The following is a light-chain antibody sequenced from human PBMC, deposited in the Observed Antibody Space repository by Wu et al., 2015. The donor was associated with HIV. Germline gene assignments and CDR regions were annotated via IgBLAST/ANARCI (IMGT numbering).Light chain of an antibody. J-gene: IGKJ4*01. Sequence: EIVLTQSPGTLSLSPGERATLSCRASQSVSSSYLAWYQQKPGQAPRLLIYDASNRATGIPARFSGSGSGTDFTLTISSLEPEDFAVYYCQQRSNWPRALTFGGGTKVEIK. V-gene: IGKV3D-20*02. CDR1: QSVSSSY. CDR3: QQRSNWPRALT. CDR2: DAS.